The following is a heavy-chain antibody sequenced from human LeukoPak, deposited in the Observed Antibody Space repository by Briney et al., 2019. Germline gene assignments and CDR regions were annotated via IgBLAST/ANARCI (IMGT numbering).Heavy chain of an antibody. V-gene: IGHV3-7*01. D-gene: IGHD2-15*01. CDR1: GFTFSSYW. Sequence: GGSLRLSCAASGFTFSSYWMIWVRQAPGKGLEWVANIKQDGGEKNYVDSVKGRFTISRDNAKNSLYLQMNSLRAKDTAVYYCAKLGPKKDIVVVVAATDFDYWGQGTLVTVSS. CDR2: IKQDGGEK. CDR3: AKLGPKKDIVVVVAATDFDY. J-gene: IGHJ4*02.